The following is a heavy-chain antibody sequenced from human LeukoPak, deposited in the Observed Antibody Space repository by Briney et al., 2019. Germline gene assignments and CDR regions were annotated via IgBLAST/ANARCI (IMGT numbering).Heavy chain of an antibody. CDR3: ARQALWFFDH. V-gene: IGHV4-39*01. CDR2: ISYGGST. CDR1: GGSISSNSNY. Sequence: SETLSLTCTVSGGSISSNSNYWAWIRQPPGRGLEWIGSISYGGSTYYSPSLESRVTISVDTSKNQLSLRLSSVTAADTAMYYCARQALWFFDHWGQGTLVTVSS. D-gene: IGHD2-21*01. J-gene: IGHJ4*02.